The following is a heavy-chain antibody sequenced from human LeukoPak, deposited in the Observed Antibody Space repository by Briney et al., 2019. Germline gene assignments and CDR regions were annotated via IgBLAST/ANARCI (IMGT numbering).Heavy chain of an antibody. CDR2: ISGSGATT. J-gene: IGHJ3*02. V-gene: IGHV3-23*01. CDR1: GFTFSSYA. CDR3: GKDQTDILTGYYI. D-gene: IGHD3-9*01. Sequence: GGSLRLSCAASGFTFSSYAMSWVRQAPGKGLEWVSAISGSGATTYYADSVKGRFTISRDNSKNTLYLQMNSLRAEDTAVYYCGKDQTDILTGYYIWGQGTMVTVSS.